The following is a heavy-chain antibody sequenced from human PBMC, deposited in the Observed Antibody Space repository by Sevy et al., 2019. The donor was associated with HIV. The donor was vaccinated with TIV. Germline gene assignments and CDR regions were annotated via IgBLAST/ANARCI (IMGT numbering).Heavy chain of an antibody. J-gene: IGHJ4*02. CDR2: FDPEDGET. CDR3: ATDSVLLKGRYYDSSGYYLHY. CDR1: GYIFTELF. Sequence: ASVKVSCKVSGYIFTELFMHWVRQAPGKGLEWMGGFDPEDGETIYAQKFQGRVTMTEDTSTDTAYMDLSSLRSEDTAVYYCATDSVLLKGRYYDSSGYYLHYWGQGTLVTVSS. D-gene: IGHD3-22*01. V-gene: IGHV1-24*01.